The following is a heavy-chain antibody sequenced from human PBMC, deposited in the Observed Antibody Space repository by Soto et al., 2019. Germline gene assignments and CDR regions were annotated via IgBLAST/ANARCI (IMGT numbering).Heavy chain of an antibody. V-gene: IGHV4-59*01. CDR2: VYYTGTT. CDR1: CDSIVGFY. CDR3: AREMISTSRNYYYGMGV. J-gene: IGHJ6*02. D-gene: IGHD2-2*01. Sequence: SETLSLTCTFSCDSIVGFYWSWIRQPPGKGLQWIGNVYYTGTTDYNPSLRSRVTISVDMSKNQFSLKLSSVTAADTAVYYCAREMISTSRNYYYGMGVWGQGTTVTVSS.